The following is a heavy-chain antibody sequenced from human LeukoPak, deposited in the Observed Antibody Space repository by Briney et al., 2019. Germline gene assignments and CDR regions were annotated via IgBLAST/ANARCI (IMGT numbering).Heavy chain of an antibody. V-gene: IGHV5-51*01. J-gene: IGHJ6*03. CDR1: GYSFTSYW. CDR3: ARLGIAAAGTGYYYMDV. D-gene: IGHD6-13*01. CDR2: IYPGDSGT. Sequence: GESLKISCKGSGYSFTSYWIGWVRQTPGKGLEWMGIIYPGDSGTRYSPSFQGQVTISADKSISTAYLQWSSLKASDTAMYYCARLGIAAAGTGYYYMDVWGKGTTVTISS.